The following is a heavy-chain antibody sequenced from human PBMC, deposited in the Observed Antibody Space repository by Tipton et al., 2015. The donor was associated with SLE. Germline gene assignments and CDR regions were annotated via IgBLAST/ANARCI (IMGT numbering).Heavy chain of an antibody. J-gene: IGHJ4*02. Sequence: QLAQSGAEVKKPGASVKVSCKASGYTFTGYYMHWVRQAPGQGLERMGWMNPHSGNTGFAQKFQGRVTMTRNTSISTGYMDLSSLTSDDTAIYFCARGGPRGVLVTAASFDFWGQGTRVTVSS. V-gene: IGHV1-8*02. D-gene: IGHD4-23*01. CDR1: GYTFTGYY. CDR2: MNPHSGNT. CDR3: ARGGPRGVLVTAASFDF.